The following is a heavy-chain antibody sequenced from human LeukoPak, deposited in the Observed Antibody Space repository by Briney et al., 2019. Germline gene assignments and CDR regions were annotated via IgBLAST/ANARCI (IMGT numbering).Heavy chain of an antibody. CDR1: GGSFSGYY. V-gene: IGHV4-59*01. Sequence: SSETLSLTCAVYGGSFSGYYWSWIRQSLGKGLEWIGYIYYSGSTNYNPSLKSRVTISVDTSKNQFSLNLNFVTAADTAVYYCASGTRYYYDTTGYYYFTLWGRGALVTVSS. CDR2: IYYSGST. J-gene: IGHJ4*02. D-gene: IGHD3-22*01. CDR3: ASGTRYYYDTTGYYYFTL.